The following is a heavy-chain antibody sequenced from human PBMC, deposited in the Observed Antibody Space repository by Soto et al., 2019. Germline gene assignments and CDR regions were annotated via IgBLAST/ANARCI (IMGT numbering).Heavy chain of an antibody. CDR1: GGTFSSYT. D-gene: IGHD3-10*01. CDR3: ARDNLETFGEISASPVYLDF. CDR2: IIPILGIA. Sequence: SVKVSCKASGGTFSSYTISWMRQAPGQGLEWMGRIIPILGIANYAQEFQGRVTITADKSTSTAYMELSSLRSEDTAVYYCARDNLETFGEISASPVYLDFWGKGTKVTVSS. J-gene: IGHJ6*03. V-gene: IGHV1-69*04.